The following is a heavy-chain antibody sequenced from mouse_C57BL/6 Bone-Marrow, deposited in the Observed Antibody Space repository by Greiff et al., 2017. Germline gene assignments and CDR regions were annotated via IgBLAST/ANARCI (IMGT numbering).Heavy chain of an antibody. Sequence: EQSGAELARPGASVKLSCKASGYTFTSYGISWVKQRTGQGLEWIGEIYPRSGNTYYNEKFKGKATLTADKSSSTAYMELRSLTSEDSAVYFCARSGYYYGLYYFDYWGQGTTLTVSS. CDR2: IYPRSGNT. CDR1: GYTFTSYG. CDR3: ARSGYYYGLYYFDY. V-gene: IGHV1-81*01. D-gene: IGHD1-1*01. J-gene: IGHJ2*01.